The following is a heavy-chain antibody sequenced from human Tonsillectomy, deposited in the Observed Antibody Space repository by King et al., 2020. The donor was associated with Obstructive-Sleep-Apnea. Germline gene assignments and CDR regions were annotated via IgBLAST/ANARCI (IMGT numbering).Heavy chain of an antibody. CDR1: GFTFSSYG. Sequence: VQLVESGGGVVQPGRSLRLSCAASGFTFSSYGMHWFRQAPGKGLEWVAVIWYDGSNKYYADSVKGRFTISRDNSKNTLYLQMNSLRAEDTAVYYCAKVGKSSSWFYFDYWGQGTLVTVSS. CDR2: IWYDGSNK. J-gene: IGHJ4*02. CDR3: AKVGKSSSWFYFDY. D-gene: IGHD6-13*01. V-gene: IGHV3-33*06.